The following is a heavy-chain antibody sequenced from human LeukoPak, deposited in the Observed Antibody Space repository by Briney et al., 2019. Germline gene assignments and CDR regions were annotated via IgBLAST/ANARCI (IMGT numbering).Heavy chain of an antibody. Sequence: ASVKVSCKASVYTFTVYYMHWVRQAPGQGLEWMGWINPNSGGTNYAQKFQGRGTMTRDTSISKAYMELSRLRSDDTAVYYCARVLDSYYYYYMDVWGKGTTVTISS. CDR2: INPNSGGT. CDR3: ARVLDSYYYYYMDV. CDR1: VYTFTVYY. V-gene: IGHV1-2*02. J-gene: IGHJ6*03.